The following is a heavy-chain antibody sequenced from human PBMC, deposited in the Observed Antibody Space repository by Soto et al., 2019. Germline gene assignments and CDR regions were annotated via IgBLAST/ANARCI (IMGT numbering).Heavy chain of an antibody. V-gene: IGHV2-26*01. CDR1: GLSISDSEMG. CDR2: IDSSGEK. CDR3: ARRHLAVAVSPWFDP. J-gene: IGHJ5*02. D-gene: IGHD6-19*01. Sequence: QVTLKESGPVLVKPTETLTLSCTVSGLSISDSEMGVSWIRHPPGKALEWLAHIDSSGEKSYRTFLKSRLTISKDTSKSQIVLIMTNMDPADTGTYYCARRHLAVAVSPWFDPWGQGILVTVSS.